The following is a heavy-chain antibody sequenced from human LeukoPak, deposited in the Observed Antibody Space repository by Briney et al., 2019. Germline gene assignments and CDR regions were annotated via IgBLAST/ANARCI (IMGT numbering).Heavy chain of an antibody. CDR1: GSTFSSYA. CDR2: ISGSGGSA. Sequence: GGSLRLSCAVSGSTFSSYAMSWVRQAPGKGLDWVSVISGSGGSAYYADSVKGRFTISRDNSKNTQYLQMNSLRVEDTAEYYCAKDRGIGSSWYSGAFDIWGQGTMVTVSS. CDR3: AKDRGIGSSWYSGAFDI. J-gene: IGHJ3*02. V-gene: IGHV3-23*01. D-gene: IGHD6-13*01.